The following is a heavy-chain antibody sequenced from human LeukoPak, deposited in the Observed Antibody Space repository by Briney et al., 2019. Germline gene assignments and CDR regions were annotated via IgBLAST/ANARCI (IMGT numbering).Heavy chain of an antibody. D-gene: IGHD3/OR15-3a*01. CDR3: ARGAWTFDY. CDR1: GFTFSSYW. V-gene: IGHV3-7*01. Sequence: PGGSLRLSCVAPGFTFSSYWMSWVRQAPGKGLEWVANIKQDGSEKYYVDSVKGRFTISRDNAKNSLYLQMNSLRAEDTAVYYCARGAWTFDYWGQGTLVSVSS. J-gene: IGHJ4*02. CDR2: IKQDGSEK.